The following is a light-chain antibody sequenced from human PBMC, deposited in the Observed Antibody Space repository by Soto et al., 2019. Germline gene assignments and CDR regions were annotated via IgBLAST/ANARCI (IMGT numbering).Light chain of an antibody. CDR2: DDT. V-gene: IGLV3-21*02. CDR3: QVWDSGSDHVV. Sequence: SYELTRPPSVSVAPGQTARLTCGGNNIGIISVHWYQQKAGQAPVLVVYDDTDRPSGIPERFSGSKSGNTATLTISRVEAGDEADYHCQVWDSGSDHVVFGGGTKVTVL. CDR1: NIGIIS. J-gene: IGLJ2*01.